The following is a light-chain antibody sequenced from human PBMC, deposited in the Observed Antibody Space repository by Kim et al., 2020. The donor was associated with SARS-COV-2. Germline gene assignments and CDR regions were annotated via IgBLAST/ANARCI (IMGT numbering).Light chain of an antibody. CDR3: QVWESSSDHVV. CDR1: NIESKR. Sequence: PGKTAKIICGGNNIESKRVRWYQQKPGQAPVLIISFDTDRPSGIPERISGSNSGNTATLTITRVEAGDEADYYCQVWESSSDHVVFGGGTQLTVL. CDR2: FDT. J-gene: IGLJ2*01. V-gene: IGLV3-21*01.